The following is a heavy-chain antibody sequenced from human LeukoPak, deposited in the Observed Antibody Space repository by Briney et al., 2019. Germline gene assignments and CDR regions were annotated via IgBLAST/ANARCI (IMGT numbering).Heavy chain of an antibody. Sequence: ASVTVSCTASGYTFTGYYMHWVRQAPGQGLEWMGWINPNSGGTNYAQKFQGRVTMTRDTSISTAYMELSRLRSDDTAVYYCARDTRGASAFDIWGQGTMVTVSS. D-gene: IGHD1-26*01. CDR2: INPNSGGT. CDR3: ARDTRGASAFDI. J-gene: IGHJ3*02. CDR1: GYTFTGYY. V-gene: IGHV1-2*02.